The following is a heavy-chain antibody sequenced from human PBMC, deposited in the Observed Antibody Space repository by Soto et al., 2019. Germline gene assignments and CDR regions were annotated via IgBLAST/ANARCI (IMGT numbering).Heavy chain of an antibody. D-gene: IGHD2-2*01. CDR1: GFIVSSNY. V-gene: IGHV3-23*04. CDR3: ATRRDASYYYYGMDV. J-gene: IGHJ6*02. CDR2: ISGSGGST. Sequence: EVQVVESGGGLIQPGGSLRLSCAASGFIVSSNYMSWVRQAPGKGLEWVSAISGSGGSTYYADSVKGRFTISRDNSKNTLFLQMNSLRAEDTAVYYCATRRDASYYYYGMDVWGQGTTVTVSS.